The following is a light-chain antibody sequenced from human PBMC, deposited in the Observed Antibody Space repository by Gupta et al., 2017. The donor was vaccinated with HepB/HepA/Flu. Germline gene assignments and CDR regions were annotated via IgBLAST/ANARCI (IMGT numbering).Light chain of an antibody. CDR1: ALPKQY. J-gene: IGLJ3*02. CDR2: KDS. V-gene: IGLV3-25*03. CDR3: QSADSSGTWV. Sequence: SYELTQPPSLSVSPGQSARLTCSGDALPKQYAYWYQQKTGQAPVLVIYKDSERPSGIPERFSGSSSGTTVTLTISGVQAEDEADYYCQSADSSGTWVFGGGTKLTVL.